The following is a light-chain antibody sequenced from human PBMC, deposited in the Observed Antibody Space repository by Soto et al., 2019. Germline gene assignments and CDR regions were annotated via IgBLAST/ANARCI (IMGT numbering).Light chain of an antibody. CDR2: SND. V-gene: IGLV1-44*01. CDR3: GSWDDSLSAWV. J-gene: IGLJ3*02. CDR1: TSNIGREI. Sequence: QSLLTQPPSASGTPGQRVTISCSGSTSNIGREIENWYQHLPGTAPKLVIYSNDQRPSGVPERFSGSKSGTSASLTISGLQSEDEADYYCGSWDDSLSAWVLGGGTKVTVL.